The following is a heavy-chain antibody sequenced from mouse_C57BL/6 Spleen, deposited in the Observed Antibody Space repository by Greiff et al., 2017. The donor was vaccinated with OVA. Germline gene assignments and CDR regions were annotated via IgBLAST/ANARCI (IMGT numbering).Heavy chain of an antibody. CDR1: GYTFTSYW. D-gene: IGHD2-2*01. Sequence: VQLLQPGAELVKPGASVKLSCKASGYTFTSYWMHWVKQRPGQGLEWIGMIHPNSGSTNYNEKFKSKATLTVDKSSSTAYMQLSSLTSEDSAVYYCARSTMVTTDYFDYWGQGTTLTVSS. CDR3: ARSTMVTTDYFDY. J-gene: IGHJ2*01. V-gene: IGHV1-64*01. CDR2: IHPNSGST.